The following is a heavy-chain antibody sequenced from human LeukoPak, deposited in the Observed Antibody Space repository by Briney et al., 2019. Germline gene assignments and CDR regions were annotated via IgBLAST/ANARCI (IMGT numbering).Heavy chain of an antibody. CDR2: IYYSGST. J-gene: IGHJ4*02. D-gene: IGHD6-13*01. Sequence: SETLSLTCTVSGGSISSYYWNWIRQPPGKGLEWIGYIYYSGSTNYNPSLKSRVTISVDTSKNQFSLKLSSVTAADTAVYYCARHIAAAGTYYFDYWGQGTLVTVSS. CDR1: GGSISSYY. V-gene: IGHV4-59*08. CDR3: ARHIAAAGTYYFDY.